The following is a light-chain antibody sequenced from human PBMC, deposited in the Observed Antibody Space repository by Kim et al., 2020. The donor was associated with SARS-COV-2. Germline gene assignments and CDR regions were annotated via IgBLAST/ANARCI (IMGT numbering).Light chain of an antibody. V-gene: IGKV1-5*03. CDR1: QSISSW. CDR3: QQYNSRRT. Sequence: SAYVGDRVTITCRASQSISSWLAWYQQKPGKAPKLLIYKASNLESGVPSRFSGSGSGTEFTLTISSLQRDDFAIYYCQQYNSRRTFGQGTKVDIK. CDR2: KAS. J-gene: IGKJ1*01.